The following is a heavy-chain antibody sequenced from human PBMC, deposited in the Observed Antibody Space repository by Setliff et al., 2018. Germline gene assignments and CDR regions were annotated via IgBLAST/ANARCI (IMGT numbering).Heavy chain of an antibody. V-gene: IGHV3-21*01. D-gene: IGHD2-2*02. CDR3: ASPFNIYTAYY. J-gene: IGHJ4*02. Sequence: GGSLRLSCVASGFSLRVYTINWVRQAPGKGLDWVSSIRSSGTSFYADSVKGRFTVSRDNAKNSVYLQMNSLRVEDTAIYYCASPFNIYTAYYWGQGTLVTVSS. CDR2: IRSSGTS. CDR1: GFSLRVYT.